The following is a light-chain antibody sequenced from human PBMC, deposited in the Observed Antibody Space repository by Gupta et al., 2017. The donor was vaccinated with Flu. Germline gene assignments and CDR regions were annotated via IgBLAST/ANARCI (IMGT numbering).Light chain of an antibody. J-gene: IGKJ5*01. CDR3: QQYNSYSHIT. V-gene: IGKV1-5*03. CDR2: RAS. CDR1: QSVSGW. Sequence: DIQMTQSPSTLSASVGDRVTITCRASQSVSGWLAWYQQKPGEAPKVLIYRASILQNGVPPRFSGSGSGTEFTLTISSLQPDDFATYYCQQYNSYSHITFCQGTRLEIK.